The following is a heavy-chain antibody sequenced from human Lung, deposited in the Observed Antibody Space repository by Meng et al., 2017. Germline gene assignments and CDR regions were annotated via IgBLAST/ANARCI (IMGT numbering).Heavy chain of an antibody. CDR2: IWYDGSNK. CDR1: GFTFRRYG. CDR3: ARGRYSSSSAVVDY. D-gene: IGHD6-13*01. Sequence: QVQLVESGGGVVQPGRSLRLSCAASGFTFRRYGMHWVRQAPGKVLEWVAVIWYDGSNKYYADSVKGRFTISRDNSKNTLYLQMNSLRAEDTAVYYCARGRYSSSSAVVDYWGQGTLVTVSS. J-gene: IGHJ4*02. V-gene: IGHV3-33*01.